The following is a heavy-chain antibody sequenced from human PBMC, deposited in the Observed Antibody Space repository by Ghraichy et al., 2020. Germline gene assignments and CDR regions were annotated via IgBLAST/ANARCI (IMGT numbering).Heavy chain of an antibody. J-gene: IGHJ4*02. D-gene: IGHD2-8*01. V-gene: IGHV4-4*02. CDR1: GGSIISSNW. CDR3: ARSVDSRNGPLVN. CDR2: IYHSGST. Sequence: SCAVSGGSIISSNWWTWVRQPPGKGLEWIGEIYHSGSTKYNPSLKSRVTISIDKSKSQFSLKLSSVTAADTALYYCARSVDSRNGPLVNWGQGTLVTVSS.